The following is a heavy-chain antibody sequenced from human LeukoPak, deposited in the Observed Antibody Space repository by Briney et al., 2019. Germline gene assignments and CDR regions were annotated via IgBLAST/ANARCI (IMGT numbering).Heavy chain of an antibody. Sequence: SVKVSCKASGGTFSSYAISWVRQAPGQGLEWMGGIIPIFGTANYAQKFQGRVTITADESTSTAYMELSSLRSEDTAVYHCARDGGYDILTGYYMGAFDIWGQGTMVTVSS. D-gene: IGHD3-9*01. CDR1: GGTFSSYA. CDR2: IIPIFGTA. CDR3: ARDGGYDILTGYYMGAFDI. J-gene: IGHJ3*02. V-gene: IGHV1-69*13.